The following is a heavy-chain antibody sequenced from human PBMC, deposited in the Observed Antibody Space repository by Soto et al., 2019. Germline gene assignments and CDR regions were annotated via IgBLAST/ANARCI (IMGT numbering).Heavy chain of an antibody. V-gene: IGHV1-18*01. CDR1: GYTFTSYG. D-gene: IGHD5-18*01. Sequence: QVQQVQSGAEVKKPGASVKVSCKASGYTFTSYGISWVRQAPGQGLEWMGWISAYNGNTNYAQKPQGRVTMTTDTATSTAYMELRSLRSDDTAVYYCASSLLVGYGLEGESDWGQGTLVTVSS. CDR3: ASSLLVGYGLEGESD. CDR2: ISAYNGNT. J-gene: IGHJ4*02.